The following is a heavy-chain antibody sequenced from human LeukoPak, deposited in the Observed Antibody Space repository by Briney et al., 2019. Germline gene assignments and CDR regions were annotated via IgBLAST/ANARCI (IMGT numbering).Heavy chain of an antibody. V-gene: IGHV3-7*03. J-gene: IGHJ4*02. CDR1: GFTFDDYA. D-gene: IGHD7-27*01. CDR3: ARANWGSVDY. CDR2: INQDGSEK. Sequence: PGRSLRLSCAASGFTFDDYAMHWVRQAPGKGLEWVANINQDGSEKYHVDSVKGRFTISRDNAKNLLYLHMNSLRAEDTAVYYCARANWGSVDYWGQGTLVTVSS.